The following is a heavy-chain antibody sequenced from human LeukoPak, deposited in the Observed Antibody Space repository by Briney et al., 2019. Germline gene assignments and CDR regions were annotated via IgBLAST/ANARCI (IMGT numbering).Heavy chain of an antibody. D-gene: IGHD6-25*01. CDR1: GFTFSDYY. CDR2: ISSSTHYT. J-gene: IGHJ4*02. Sequence: GGSLRLSCAASGFTFSDYYMTWIRQAPGKGLEWVSYISSSTHYTNYADSVKGRFTISRDNAKNSLYQQMNSLRAEDTAVYYCARDPETWQAAWGQGTLVTVSS. V-gene: IGHV3-11*05. CDR3: ARDPETWQAA.